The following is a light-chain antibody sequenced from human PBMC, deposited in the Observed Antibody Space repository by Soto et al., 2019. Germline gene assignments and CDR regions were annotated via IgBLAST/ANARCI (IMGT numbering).Light chain of an antibody. J-gene: IGLJ2*01. CDR3: CSYAGSSTVV. CDR2: EGS. V-gene: IGLV2-23*01. CDR1: SSDVGSYNL. Sequence: QSALTQPASVSGSPGQWITISCTGTSSDVGSYNLVSWYQQHPGKAPKLMIYEGSKRPSGVSNRFSGSKSGNTASLTISGLHAEDEADYYCCSYAGSSTVVFGGGTKLTVL.